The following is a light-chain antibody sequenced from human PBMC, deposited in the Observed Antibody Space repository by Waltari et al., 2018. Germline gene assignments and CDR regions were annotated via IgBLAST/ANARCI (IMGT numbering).Light chain of an antibody. CDR2: DAS. J-gene: IGKJ2*01. CDR1: QSISSW. V-gene: IGKV1-12*01. Sequence: DIQMTQSPSSVSASVGERVTITCRASQSISSWLAWYQQKPGKAPKFLMYDASSLESGVPSRCSGSGSGTEFTLTISSLQPEDFATYYCQQANSFPYTFGQGTKVEIK. CDR3: QQANSFPYT.